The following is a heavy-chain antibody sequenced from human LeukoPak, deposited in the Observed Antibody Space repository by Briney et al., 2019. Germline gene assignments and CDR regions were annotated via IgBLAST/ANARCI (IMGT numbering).Heavy chain of an antibody. V-gene: IGHV3-7*03. CDR3: ARDWVAGVPFDAFDI. D-gene: IGHD3-10*01. J-gene: IGHJ3*02. CDR1: GFTLSSYW. CDR2: IKEDGSEK. Sequence: GGSLRLSCAASGFTLSSYWMSWVRQAPGKGLGWVANIKEDGSEKYYVDSVKGRFTISRDNAQNSVYLHMNSLTAEDTALYYCARDWVAGVPFDAFDIWGQGTMVSVSS.